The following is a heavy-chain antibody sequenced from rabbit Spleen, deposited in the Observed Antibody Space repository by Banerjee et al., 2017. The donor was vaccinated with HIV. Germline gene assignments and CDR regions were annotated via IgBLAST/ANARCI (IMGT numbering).Heavy chain of an antibody. CDR2: IYGGSSGNT. D-gene: IGHD6-1*01. V-gene: IGHV1S45*01. Sequence: QEQLEESGGGLVKPGASLTLTCTASGFSISSSYFMCWVRQAPGKGLEWIACIYGGSSGNTYYASWAKGRFTISKTSSTTVTLQMKSLTAADTATYFCARDYVSNDGWSDLWGPGTLVTVS. CDR1: GFSISSSYF. J-gene: IGHJ4*01. CDR3: ARDYVSNDGWSDL.